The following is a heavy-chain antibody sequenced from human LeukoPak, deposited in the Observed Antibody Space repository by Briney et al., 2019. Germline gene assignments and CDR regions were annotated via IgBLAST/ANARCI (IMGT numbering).Heavy chain of an antibody. CDR1: GFTFSSYG. CDR3: AKPTRGDGSFLIDY. J-gene: IGHJ4*02. Sequence: PGRSLRLSCAASGFTFSSYGMHWVRQAPGKGLEWVAVIWYDGSYTYYADSVKGRFTISRDNSRNTLYLQMNSLRAEDTAVYCCAKPTRGDGSFLIDYWGQGTLVTVSS. V-gene: IGHV3-33*06. D-gene: IGHD1-26*01. CDR2: IWYDGSYT.